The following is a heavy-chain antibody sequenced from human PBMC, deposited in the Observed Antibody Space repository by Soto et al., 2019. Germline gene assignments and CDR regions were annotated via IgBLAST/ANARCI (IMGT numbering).Heavy chain of an antibody. CDR3: ARGPEWGDKGNWFDP. V-gene: IGHV4-4*07. CDR1: GGSISSYY. Sequence: PSETLSLTCTVSGGSISSYYWSWIRQPAGKGLEWIGRIYTSGSTNYNPSLKSRVTMSVDTSKNQFSLKLSPVTAADTAVYYCARGPEWGDKGNWFDPWGQGTLVTVSS. CDR2: IYTSGST. J-gene: IGHJ5*02. D-gene: IGHD3-10*01.